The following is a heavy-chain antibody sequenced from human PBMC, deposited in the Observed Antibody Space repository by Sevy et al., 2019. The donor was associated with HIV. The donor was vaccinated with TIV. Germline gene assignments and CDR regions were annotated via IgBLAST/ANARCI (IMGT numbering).Heavy chain of an antibody. V-gene: IGHV3-15*01. D-gene: IGHD3-22*01. CDR2: IKSKIDGEIT. CDR3: ATAPGYYDSAPFDY. CDR1: GFTFNNAW. J-gene: IGHJ4*02. Sequence: GGSLRLSCAVSGFTFNNAWMNWVRQAPGTGLQWVGLIKSKIDGEITDYAAPVKGRFTISRDDSKNTLFLQMNSLKIEDTAVYYCATAPGYYDSAPFDYWGPGTLVTVSS.